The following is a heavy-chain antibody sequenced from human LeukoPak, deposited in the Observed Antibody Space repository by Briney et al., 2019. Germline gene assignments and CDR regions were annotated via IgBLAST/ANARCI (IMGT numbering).Heavy chain of an antibody. D-gene: IGHD2-21*02. J-gene: IGHJ4*02. CDR2: ISWDGGIT. CDR1: GFTFENFG. V-gene: IGHV3-43D*03. CDR3: AKDMSGGDERYIDY. Sequence: SGGSLRLSCAAPGFTFENFGMHWVRQAPGKGLEWVSFISWDGGITYYADSVKGRFTISRDNSKNSLYLQMNSLRAEDTALYYCAKDMSGGDERYIDYWGQGTLVTVSS.